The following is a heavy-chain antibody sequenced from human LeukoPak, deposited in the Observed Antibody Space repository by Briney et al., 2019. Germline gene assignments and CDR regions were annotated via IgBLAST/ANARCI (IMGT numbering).Heavy chain of an antibody. D-gene: IGHD2-15*01. CDR2: ISGGGGGT. CDR3: ARQLGYCSDGTCYFDS. CDR1: GFTFSSYA. Sequence: GGSLRLSCERSGFTFSSYAMSWVRQAPGKGLEWVSAISGGGGGTNYADSVKGRFTFSRDNSKSMVNLQMNSLRAKDTAIYYCARQLGYCSDGTCYFDSWGQGTLVTVSS. J-gene: IGHJ4*02. V-gene: IGHV3-23*01.